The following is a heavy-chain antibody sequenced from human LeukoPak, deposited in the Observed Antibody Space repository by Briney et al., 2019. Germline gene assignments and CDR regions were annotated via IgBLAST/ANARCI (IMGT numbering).Heavy chain of an antibody. D-gene: IGHD2-21*02. J-gene: IGHJ4*02. CDR2: INHSGST. Sequence: SETLSLTCAVYGGSFSGYYWSWIRQPPGKGLEWIGEINHSGSTNYNPSLKSRVTISVDTSKNQFSLKLSSVTAADTAVYYCARGEWSYCGGDCYLFDYWGQGTLVTVSS. CDR3: ARGEWSYCGGDCYLFDY. CDR1: GGSFSGYY. V-gene: IGHV4-34*01.